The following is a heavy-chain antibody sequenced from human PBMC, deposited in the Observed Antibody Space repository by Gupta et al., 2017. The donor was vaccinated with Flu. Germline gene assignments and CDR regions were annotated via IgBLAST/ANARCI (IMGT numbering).Heavy chain of an antibody. CDR3: TRSVLDSSGWYPVSEYYFDY. CDR2: IRSKAYGGTT. J-gene: IGHJ4*02. V-gene: IGHV3-49*03. D-gene: IGHD6-19*01. Sequence: EVQLVESGGGLVQPGRSLRLSCTASGFTFGDYAMSWFRQAPGKGLEWVGFIRSKAYGGTTEYAASVKGRFTISRDDSKSIAYLQMNSLKTEDTAVYYCTRSVLDSSGWYPVSEYYFDYWGQGTLVTVSS. CDR1: GFTFGDYA.